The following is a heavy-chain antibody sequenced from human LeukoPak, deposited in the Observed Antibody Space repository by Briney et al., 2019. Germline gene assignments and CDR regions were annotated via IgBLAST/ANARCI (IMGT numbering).Heavy chain of an antibody. D-gene: IGHD4-11*01. Sequence: PSQTLSLTCTVSGGSISSGGYYWSWIRQPPGKGLEWIGYIYHSGSTYYNPSLKSRVTISVDRSKNQFSLKLSSVTAADTAVYYCARGGDDYSNFFDYWGQGTLVTVSS. CDR1: GGSISSGGYY. CDR2: IYHSGST. J-gene: IGHJ4*02. V-gene: IGHV4-30-2*01. CDR3: ARGGDDYSNFFDY.